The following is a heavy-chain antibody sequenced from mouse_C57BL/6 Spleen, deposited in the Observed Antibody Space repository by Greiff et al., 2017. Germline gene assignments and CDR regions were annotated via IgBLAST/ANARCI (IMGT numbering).Heavy chain of an antibody. CDR3: ARYLGRNYFDY. CDR1: GYTFTSYW. CDR2: IDPSDSYT. V-gene: IGHV1-69*01. D-gene: IGHD4-1*01. Sequence: VQLQQPGAELVMPGASVKLSCKASGYTFTSYWMHWVKQRPGQGLEWIGEIDPSDSYTNYNQKFKGKSTLTVDKSSSTAYMQLSSLTSEDSAVDYCARYLGRNYFDYWGQGTTLTVSS. J-gene: IGHJ2*01.